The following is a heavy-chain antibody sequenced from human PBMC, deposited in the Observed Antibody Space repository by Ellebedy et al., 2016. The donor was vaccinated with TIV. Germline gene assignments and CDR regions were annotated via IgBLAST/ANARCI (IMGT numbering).Heavy chain of an antibody. CDR3: AKGGVLRYFDWLPGDY. D-gene: IGHD3-9*01. CDR1: GFTFSNYG. CDR2: ISHDGSSK. Sequence: GESLKISCAASGFTFSNYGMHWVRQAPGKGLEWVAVISHDGSSKHHIDSVKGRFTISRDNSKNTLYLQLNSLRAEETAVYYCAKGGVLRYFDWLPGDYWGQGTLVTVSS. V-gene: IGHV3-33*05. J-gene: IGHJ4*02.